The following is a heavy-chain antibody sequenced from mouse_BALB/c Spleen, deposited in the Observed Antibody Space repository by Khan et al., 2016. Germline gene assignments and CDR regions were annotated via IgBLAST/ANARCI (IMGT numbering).Heavy chain of an antibody. Sequence: EVKLEESGGGLVQPGGSLKLSCAASGFTFSSYGMSWVRQTPDKRLELVATINSNGGSTYYPDSVKGQFTISRDNAKNTLYLQMSSLKSEDTAMYYCARGGLRWFDYWGQGTTLTVSS. J-gene: IGHJ2*01. V-gene: IGHV5-6-3*01. CDR2: INSNGGST. CDR1: GFTFSSYG. CDR3: ARGGLRWFDY. D-gene: IGHD1-1*01.